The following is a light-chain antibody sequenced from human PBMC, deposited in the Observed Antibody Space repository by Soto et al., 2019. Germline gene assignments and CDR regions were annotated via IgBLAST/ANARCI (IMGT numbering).Light chain of an antibody. J-gene: IGLJ1*01. V-gene: IGLV2-14*03. CDR3: SSYTTSNTRQIV. CDR1: SSDVGGYNY. Sequence: QRARTRPASVSGSPGQSITISYTGTSSDVGGYNYVSWYQHHPGKAPKLMIYDVSNRPSGVSNRFSGSKSGNTASLTISGLQPEDEADYYCSSYTTSNTRQIVFGTGTKVTVL. CDR2: DVS.